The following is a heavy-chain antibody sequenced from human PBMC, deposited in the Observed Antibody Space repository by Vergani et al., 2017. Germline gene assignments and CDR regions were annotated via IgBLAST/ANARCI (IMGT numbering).Heavy chain of an antibody. V-gene: IGHV1-46*02. Sequence: VQLVQSGAEVRKPGASVTVSCTASGYIFKNYYIHWLRQAPGQAFEWMGILNPTTGHTTSAQKFMGSVDMTRDPSTDTSTRTVQMTLSSLRSEDKAVYYCARSIGYFAGATCRAYYFDHWGQGTRVTVSS. D-gene: IGHD2-21*01. CDR2: LNPTTGHT. CDR1: GYIFKNYY. J-gene: IGHJ5*02. CDR3: ARSIGYFAGATCRAYYFDH.